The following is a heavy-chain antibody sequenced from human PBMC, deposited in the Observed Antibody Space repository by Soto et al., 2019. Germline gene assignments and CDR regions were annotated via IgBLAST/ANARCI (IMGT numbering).Heavy chain of an antibody. D-gene: IGHD6-19*01. CDR3: ARDGVAAGTINFDY. Sequence: ASVKVSCKACGYMFTKSAMHWVRQAPGQRLEWMGWISGDSGNTKYSPKLQDRVTITRDTSASTAYMELSSLRSEDTALYYCARDGVAAGTINFDYWGQGTLVTVSS. CDR1: GYMFTKSA. V-gene: IGHV1-3*01. CDR2: ISGDSGNT. J-gene: IGHJ4*01.